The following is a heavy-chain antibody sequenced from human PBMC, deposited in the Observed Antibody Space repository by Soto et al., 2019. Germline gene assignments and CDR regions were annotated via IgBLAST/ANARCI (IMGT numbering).Heavy chain of an antibody. CDR2: ISPYNGNT. Sequence: HVRLVQSGAEVKKPGASLKVSCKASGYTFISYGVSWVRQAPGQGLEWLGWISPYNGNTNYAQKFRGRITMTTDTSTSTVYMDLRSLRTYDTAVYYCARDQTKWLTDAFDIWGQGTMVVVSS. J-gene: IGHJ3*02. CDR1: GYTFISYG. V-gene: IGHV1-18*01. CDR3: ARDQTKWLTDAFDI. D-gene: IGHD5-12*01.